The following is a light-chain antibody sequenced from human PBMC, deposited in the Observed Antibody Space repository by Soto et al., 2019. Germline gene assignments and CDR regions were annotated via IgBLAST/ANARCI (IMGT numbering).Light chain of an antibody. J-gene: IGKJ1*01. V-gene: IGKV1-5*03. Sequence: DIQMTQSPSTLSASVGDRVTITCRASQSITSWLAWYQQKPGKAPNLLIYKASTLESGVPSRFSGSGSGTEFTLTITSLQPDDFATYYCQRYNTYSWTFGQGTKVEI. CDR3: QRYNTYSWT. CDR2: KAS. CDR1: QSITSW.